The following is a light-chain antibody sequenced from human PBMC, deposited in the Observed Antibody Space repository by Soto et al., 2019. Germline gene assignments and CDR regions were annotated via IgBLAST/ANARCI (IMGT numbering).Light chain of an antibody. V-gene: IGKV3-11*01. CDR3: QPRTTWPPIP. Sequence: GWTQSQGTLSLSPGVRATLSCRASQSVRTYLAWYQVKPGQAPRLLIYDASRRASGVPARFSGSGSGTDFTLTISSLEPEDFALHYCQPRTTWPPIPSAQGRLPAVK. CDR2: DAS. J-gene: IGKJ5*01. CDR1: QSVRTY.